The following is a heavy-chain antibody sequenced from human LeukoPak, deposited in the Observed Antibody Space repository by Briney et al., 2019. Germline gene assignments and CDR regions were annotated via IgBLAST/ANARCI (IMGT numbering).Heavy chain of an antibody. CDR1: GHTFTNDE. CDR2: MNPSRGNT. Sequence: GASVKVSCKASGHTFTNDEIHWVRQATGQGLEWMGWMNPSRGNTGYAQKFQGRLTMTRNTSISTAYMDLSSLRSDDTAVYYCARRDCTTGACRFDDWGQGTRVSVSP. J-gene: IGHJ4*02. CDR3: ARRDCTTGACRFDD. D-gene: IGHD2-8*01. V-gene: IGHV1-8*01.